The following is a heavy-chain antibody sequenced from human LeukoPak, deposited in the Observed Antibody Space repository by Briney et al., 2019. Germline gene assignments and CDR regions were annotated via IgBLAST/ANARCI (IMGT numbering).Heavy chain of an antibody. J-gene: IGHJ4*02. CDR3: ARDTYYDFWSGYHFYFDY. D-gene: IGHD3-3*01. Sequence: ASVKVSCKASGYTFTSYGISWVRQAPGQGLEWMGWISAYNGNTNYAQKLQGRVTMTTDTSTSTAYMELRSLRSDDTAVCYCARDTYYDFWSGYHFYFDYWGQGTLVTVSS. V-gene: IGHV1-18*01. CDR2: ISAYNGNT. CDR1: GYTFTSYG.